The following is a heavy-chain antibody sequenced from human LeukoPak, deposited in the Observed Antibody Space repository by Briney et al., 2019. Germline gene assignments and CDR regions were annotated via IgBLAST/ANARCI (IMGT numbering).Heavy chain of an antibody. V-gene: IGHV4-38-2*02. J-gene: IGHJ6*03. CDR3: AKSPRTYEDYMDV. CDR2: IYHSGST. Sequence: SETLSLTCTVSGYSISSGYFWGWIRQPPGKGLEWIGSIYHSGSTYYNPSLKSRVTISVDTSKNQFSLNLSSVTAADTALYYCAKSPRTYEDYMDVWGKGTAVTVSS. D-gene: IGHD3-22*01. CDR1: GYSISSGYF.